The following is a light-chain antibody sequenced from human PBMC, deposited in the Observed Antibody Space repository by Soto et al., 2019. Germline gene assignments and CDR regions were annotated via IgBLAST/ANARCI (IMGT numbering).Light chain of an antibody. CDR1: QSISSY. J-gene: IGKJ4*01. CDR2: AAS. V-gene: IGKV1-39*01. CDR3: QQTYSTLT. Sequence: DIQMTQSPSSLSASVGDRVTITCRASQSISSYLNWYQQKPGKAPKLLIYAASILQSGVPSRFSGSGSGTDFTLTISSLQPEDSATYYCQQTYSTLTFGGGTKVEIK.